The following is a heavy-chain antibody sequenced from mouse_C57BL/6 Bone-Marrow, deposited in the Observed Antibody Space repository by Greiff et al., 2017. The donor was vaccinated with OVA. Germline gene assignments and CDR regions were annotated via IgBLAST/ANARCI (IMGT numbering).Heavy chain of an antibody. Sequence: EVKLMESEGGLVQPGSSMKLSCTASGFTFSDYYMAWVRQVPEKGLEWVANLNYDGSSTYYLDSLKSRFIISRDNAKTILYLQMSSLKSEDTATYYCGRDDGYYGYARDYWGQGTSVTVSS. CDR2: LNYDGSST. CDR1: GFTFSDYY. J-gene: IGHJ4*01. V-gene: IGHV5-16*01. CDR3: GRDDGYYGYARDY. D-gene: IGHD2-3*01.